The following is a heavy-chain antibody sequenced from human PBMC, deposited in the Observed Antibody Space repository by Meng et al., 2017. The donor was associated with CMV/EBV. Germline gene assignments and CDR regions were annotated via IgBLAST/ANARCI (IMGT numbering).Heavy chain of an antibody. V-gene: IGHV3-13*01. D-gene: IGHD6-19*01. J-gene: IGHJ4*02. CDR1: GFTFSSYD. Sequence: GGSLRLSCAASGFTFSSYDMHWVRQATGKGLEWVSAIGTAGDTYYPGSVKGRFTISRENAKNSLYLQMNSLRAGDTAVYYCARDIRRQWLVRGDYFDYWGQGTLVTVSS. CDR2: IGTAGDT. CDR3: ARDIRRQWLVRGDYFDY.